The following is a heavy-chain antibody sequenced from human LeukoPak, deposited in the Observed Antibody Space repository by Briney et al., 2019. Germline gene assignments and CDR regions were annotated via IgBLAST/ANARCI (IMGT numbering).Heavy chain of an antibody. V-gene: IGHV1-8*01. D-gene: IGHD6-19*01. CDR2: MNPNSGNT. CDR1: GYTFTSYD. Sequence: ASVKVSCKASGYTFTSYDINWVRQATGQGLEWMGWMNPNSGNTGYAQKFQGRVTMTRNTSISTAYMELSSLRSEDTAVYYCARGRGIAVADPFDPWGQGTLVTVSS. J-gene: IGHJ5*02. CDR3: ARGRGIAVADPFDP.